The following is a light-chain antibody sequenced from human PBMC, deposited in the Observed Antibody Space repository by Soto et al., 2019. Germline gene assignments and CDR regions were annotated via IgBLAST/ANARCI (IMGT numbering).Light chain of an antibody. CDR1: QTISSW. V-gene: IGKV1-5*03. CDR2: KAS. J-gene: IGKJ1*01. CDR3: QHYKSYSEA. Sequence: DIQMTQSPSTLSGSVGDRVTITCRASQTISSWLAWYQQKPGKAPKLLIYKASTLKSGVPSGFSGSGSGTEFTLTISSLQPDDFATYYCQHYKSYSEAFGQGTKVDLK.